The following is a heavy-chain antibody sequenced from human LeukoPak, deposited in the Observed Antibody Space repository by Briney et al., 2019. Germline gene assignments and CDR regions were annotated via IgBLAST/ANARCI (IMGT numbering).Heavy chain of an antibody. CDR2: MNPNSGNT. J-gene: IGHJ4*02. CDR3: ARGDWVPEY. Sequence: ASVKVSCKASGYSFTDKYMHWVRQAPGQGLEWMGWMNPNSGNTGYAQKFQGRVTMTRNTSINTAYMELSSLRSEDTAVYYCARGDWVPEYWGQGTLVTVSS. CDR1: GYSFTDKY. D-gene: IGHD3-9*01. V-gene: IGHV1-8*02.